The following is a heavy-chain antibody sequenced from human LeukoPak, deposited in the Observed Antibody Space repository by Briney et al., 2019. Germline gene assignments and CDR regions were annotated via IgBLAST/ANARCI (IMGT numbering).Heavy chain of an antibody. V-gene: IGHV3-48*02. D-gene: IGHD2-15*01. CDR1: GFTFSSYS. CDR3: ARDLSGRYCSGGSCYSWFDP. CDR2: ISSSSSTI. Sequence: GGSLRLSCAASGFTFSSYSMNWVRQAPGKGLEWVSYISSSSSTIYYADSVKGRFTISRDNAKNSLYLQMNSLRDEDTAVYYCARDLSGRYCSGGSCYSWFDPWYQGNLVTVSS. J-gene: IGHJ5*02.